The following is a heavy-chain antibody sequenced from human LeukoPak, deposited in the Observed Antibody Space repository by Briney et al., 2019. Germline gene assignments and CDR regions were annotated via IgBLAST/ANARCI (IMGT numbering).Heavy chain of an antibody. D-gene: IGHD2-8*01. CDR2: VHLSGAS. Sequence: SETLSLTCAVSGGSILTTNWWSWVRQPPGKGLEWIGEVHLSGASNYNPSLKSRVNMSIDKSKKQLSLELTSVTAADTAIYYCTRENGAFSPFGFWGQGTLVTVSS. CDR1: GGSILTTNW. CDR3: TRENGAFSPFGF. J-gene: IGHJ4*02. V-gene: IGHV4-4*02.